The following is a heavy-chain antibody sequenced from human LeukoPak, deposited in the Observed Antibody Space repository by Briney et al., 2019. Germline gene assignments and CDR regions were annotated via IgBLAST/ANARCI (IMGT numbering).Heavy chain of an antibody. CDR2: IKHDGSGK. D-gene: IGHD2-15*01. J-gene: IGHJ4*02. CDR3: ASNLGDCSGGSCYSLFDY. CDR1: GFSFSDHW. V-gene: IGHV3-7*01. Sequence: GGSLRLSCEASGFSFSDHWMGWVRQAPGKGLECVANIKHDGSGKEYVDSVKGRFTISRDNAKNSVYLEMSSLRAEDTAVYYCASNLGDCSGGSCYSLFDYWGQGTLVTVSS.